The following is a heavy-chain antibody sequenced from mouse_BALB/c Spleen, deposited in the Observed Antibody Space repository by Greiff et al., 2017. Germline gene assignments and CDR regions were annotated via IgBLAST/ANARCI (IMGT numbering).Heavy chain of an antibody. J-gene: IGHJ4*01. Sequence: QVHVKQSGAELVRPGSSVKISCKASGYAFSSYWMNWVKQRPGQGLEWIGQIYPGDGDTNYNGKFKGKATLTADKSSSTAYMQLSSLTSEDSAVYFCARTLYDSLMDYWGQGTSVTVSS. CDR1: GYAFSSYW. CDR3: ARTLYDSLMDY. V-gene: IGHV1-80*01. CDR2: IYPGDGDT. D-gene: IGHD2-4*01.